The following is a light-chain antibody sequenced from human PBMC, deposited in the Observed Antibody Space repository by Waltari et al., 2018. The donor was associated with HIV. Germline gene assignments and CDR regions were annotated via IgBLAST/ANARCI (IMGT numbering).Light chain of an antibody. J-gene: IGKJ4*01. CDR2: WAS. V-gene: IGKV4-1*01. CDR3: QQYYTTPLT. CDR1: QSVLYRSNNNNY. Sequence: DIVMTQSPASLDVSLGERATLHCKFHQSVLYRSNNNNYLAWYQHKPGPPPKLLIYWASARESGVPDRFSGSGSGTDFTLTISSLQAEDVAVYYCQQYYTTPLTFGGGTKVEIK.